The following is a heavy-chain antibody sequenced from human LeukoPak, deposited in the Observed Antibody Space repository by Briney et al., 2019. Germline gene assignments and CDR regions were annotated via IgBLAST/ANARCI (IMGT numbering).Heavy chain of an antibody. CDR1: GFTFSSYE. J-gene: IGHJ4*02. Sequence: GGSLRLSCAASGFTFSSYEMKWVRQAPGKGLEWVSYISSSGSTIDYADSVKGRFTISRDNAKNSLYLQMNSLRAEDTAVYYCGRDASMTYWGQGILVTVGS. D-gene: IGHD2-2*01. CDR3: GRDASMTY. V-gene: IGHV3-48*03. CDR2: ISSSGSTI.